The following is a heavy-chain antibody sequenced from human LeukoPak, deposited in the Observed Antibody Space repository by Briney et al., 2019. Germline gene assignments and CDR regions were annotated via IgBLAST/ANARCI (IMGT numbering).Heavy chain of an antibody. V-gene: IGHV3-48*01. CDR2: ISSSSSSTI. J-gene: IGHJ4*02. CDR1: GFTFSSYS. CDR3: ARESLWFGELPFDY. D-gene: IGHD3-10*01. Sequence: GGSLRLSCAASGFTFSSYSMNWVRQAPGKGLEWVSYISSSSSSTIYYADSVKGRFTISRDNAKNSLYLQMNSLRAEDTAVYYCARESLWFGELPFDYWGQGTLVTVSS.